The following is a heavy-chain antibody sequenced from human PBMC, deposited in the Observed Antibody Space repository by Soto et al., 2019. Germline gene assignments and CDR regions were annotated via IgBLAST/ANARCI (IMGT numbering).Heavy chain of an antibody. J-gene: IGHJ4*02. D-gene: IGHD2-8*01. CDR3: ARDDCTNGVCYFFGNN. CDR2: ISSSSSYI. V-gene: IGHV3-21*01. Sequence: GGSLRLSCAASGFTFSSYSMNWVRQAPGKGLEWVSSISSSSSYIYYADSVKGRFTISRDNAKNSLYLQMNSLRAEDTAVYYCARDDCTNGVCYFFGNNWGQGTLVTVSS. CDR1: GFTFSSYS.